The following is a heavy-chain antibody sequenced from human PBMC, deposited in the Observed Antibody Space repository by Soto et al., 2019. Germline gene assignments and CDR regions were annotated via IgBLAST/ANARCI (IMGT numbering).Heavy chain of an antibody. J-gene: IGHJ5*01. D-gene: IGHD2-2*01. CDR2: ISLYSDGT. CDR3: ARVVPGAEAWFGP. Sequence: QVQLVQSGGEVKRPGASVKVSCKTSGYTFSNYGITWVRQAPGQPLEWLGWISLYSDGTNYAQKFQGRVSMTTDPSTTTAYMELRSRRSDDTAVYYCARVVPGAEAWFGPWGQGTLVTVSS. V-gene: IGHV1-18*01. CDR1: GYTFSNYG.